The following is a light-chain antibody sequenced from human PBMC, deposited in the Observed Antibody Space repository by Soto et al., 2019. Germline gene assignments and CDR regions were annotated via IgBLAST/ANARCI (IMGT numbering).Light chain of an antibody. J-gene: IGKJ2*02. Sequence: DIQLTQSPSFLSASVGDRVTVTCRASQGISTYLAWYQQKPGKAPKLLIYAASILQSGVPSRFSGSGSGTEFTLIISSLQPEDFATYYCQQLNSSPRTFGQGTKLEIK. V-gene: IGKV1-9*01. CDR1: QGISTY. CDR3: QQLNSSPRT. CDR2: AAS.